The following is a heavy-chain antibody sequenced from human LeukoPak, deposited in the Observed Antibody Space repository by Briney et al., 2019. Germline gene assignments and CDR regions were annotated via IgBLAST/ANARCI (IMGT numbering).Heavy chain of an antibody. CDR3: AAGRGNWFDP. Sequence: ASETLSLTCTVSGGSISSYYWSWIRQPPGKGLEWIGYIYHSGSTKYNPSLKSRVTISVDTSKNQFSLKLSSVTAADTAVYYCAAGRGNWFDPWGQGTLVTVSS. D-gene: IGHD3-10*01. J-gene: IGHJ5*02. CDR1: GGSISSYY. CDR2: IYHSGST. V-gene: IGHV4-59*01.